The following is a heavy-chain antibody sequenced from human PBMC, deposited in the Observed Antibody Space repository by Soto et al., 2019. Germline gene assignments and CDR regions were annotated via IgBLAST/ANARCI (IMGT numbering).Heavy chain of an antibody. CDR1: GFTFSSYS. Sequence: GVSLGLSCAASGFTFSSYSMNWVRQAPGKGLEWVSSISSSSSYIYYADSVKGRFTISRDNAKNSLYLQMNSLRAEDTAVYYCARDDYYDSSGYYFSPFFDYWGQGTLVTVSS. CDR3: ARDDYYDSSGYYFSPFFDY. D-gene: IGHD3-22*01. V-gene: IGHV3-21*01. CDR2: ISSSSSYI. J-gene: IGHJ4*02.